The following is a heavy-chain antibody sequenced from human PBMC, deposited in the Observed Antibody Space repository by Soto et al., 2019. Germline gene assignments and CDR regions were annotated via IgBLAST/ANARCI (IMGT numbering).Heavy chain of an antibody. Sequence: QVRLVESGGGVVQPGRSLRLSCAASGFSFSNYDMHWVRQAPGEGLEWVAVISYDGRNTYYADSVKGRSTISRDNSKNTLDLQLNSLRAEDTAVYYCAKDQGYSSSSAAIDIWGQGTMVTVSS. D-gene: IGHD5-18*01. J-gene: IGHJ3*02. V-gene: IGHV3-30*18. CDR2: ISYDGRNT. CDR3: AKDQGYSSSSAAIDI. CDR1: GFSFSNYD.